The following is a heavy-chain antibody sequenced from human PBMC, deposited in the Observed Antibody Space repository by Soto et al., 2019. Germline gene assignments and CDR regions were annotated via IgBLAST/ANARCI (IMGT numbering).Heavy chain of an antibody. CDR3: ATGLTQLTYDI. J-gene: IGHJ3*02. Sequence: SVKVSCKASGGTFSSYISWVRQAPGQGLEWMGRIIPILGIANYAQKFQGRVTITADKSTSTAYMELSSLRSEDTAVYYCATGLTQLTYDIWGQGTMVTVSS. CDR1: GGTFSSY. D-gene: IGHD1-1*01. V-gene: IGHV1-69*04. CDR2: IIPILGIA.